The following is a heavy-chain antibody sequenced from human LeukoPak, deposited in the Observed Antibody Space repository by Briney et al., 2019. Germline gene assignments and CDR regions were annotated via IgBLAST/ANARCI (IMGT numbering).Heavy chain of an antibody. Sequence: SETLSLTCTVSGGSISSSSYYWGWIRQPPGKGLEWIGSIYYSGSTYYNPSLKSRVTISVDTSKNQFSLKLSSVTAADTAVYYCARDRGDYYDSRYFDYWGQGILVTVSS. CDR3: ARDRGDYYDSRYFDY. D-gene: IGHD3-22*01. CDR2: IYYSGST. J-gene: IGHJ4*02. CDR1: GGSISSSSYY. V-gene: IGHV4-39*07.